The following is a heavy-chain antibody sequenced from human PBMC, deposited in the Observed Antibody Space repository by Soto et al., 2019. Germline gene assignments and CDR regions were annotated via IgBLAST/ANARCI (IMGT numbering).Heavy chain of an antibody. D-gene: IGHD3-16*01. CDR3: AHAFGGTSWPNDAFDV. V-gene: IGHV2-5*02. J-gene: IGHJ3*01. CDR1: GFSFSADGVG. Sequence: HITLKESGPTLVEPTQTLTLTCIFSGFSFSADGVGVGWIRQPPGKTLEWLALIYWDDDTRYRPSLKSRLTITKDSSKNQVVLTMANMDPLDTATYYCAHAFGGTSWPNDAFDVWGQGTVVTVSS. CDR2: IYWDDDT.